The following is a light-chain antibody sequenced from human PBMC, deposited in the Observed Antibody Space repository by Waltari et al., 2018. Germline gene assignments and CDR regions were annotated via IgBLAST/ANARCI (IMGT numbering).Light chain of an antibody. CDR1: SSDVGGYNY. V-gene: IGLV2-14*01. J-gene: IGLJ3*02. Sequence: QSALTQPASVSESPGQSITISCPGTSSDVGGYNYVGWYQQHPGKAPKLIIYDVAKRPSGVSNRFSGSKSGNTASLTISGLQAEDEADYYCFSYRSSSTWVFGGGTKLTVL. CDR2: DVA. CDR3: FSYRSSSTWV.